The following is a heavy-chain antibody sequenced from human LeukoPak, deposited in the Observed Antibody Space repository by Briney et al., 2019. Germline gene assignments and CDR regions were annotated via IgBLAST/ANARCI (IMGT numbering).Heavy chain of an antibody. Sequence: ASVKVSCKASGYTFTSYAVHWVRQAPGQRLEWMGWINAGNGNTKYSQKFQGRVTITRDTSASTAYMELSSLRSEDTAVYYCAKDRDDYGATYFFDYWGPGTLVTVSS. CDR3: AKDRDDYGATYFFDY. D-gene: IGHD5-24*01. J-gene: IGHJ4*02. CDR2: INAGNGNT. V-gene: IGHV1-3*01. CDR1: GYTFTSYA.